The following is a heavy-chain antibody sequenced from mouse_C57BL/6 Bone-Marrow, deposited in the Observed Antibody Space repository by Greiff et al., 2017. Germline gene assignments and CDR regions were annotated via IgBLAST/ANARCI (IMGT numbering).Heavy chain of an antibody. D-gene: IGHD2-1*01. CDR1: GYTFTDYY. CDR3: SREGLNYDFDY. J-gene: IGHJ2*01. CDR2: INPNNGGT. Sequence: EVQLQQSGPELVKPGASVKISCKASGYTFTDYYMNWVKQSHGKSLEWIGDINPNNGGTSYNQKFKGKATLTVDKSSSTAYMELRSLTSEDSAVYYCSREGLNYDFDYWGQGTTLTVSS. V-gene: IGHV1-26*01.